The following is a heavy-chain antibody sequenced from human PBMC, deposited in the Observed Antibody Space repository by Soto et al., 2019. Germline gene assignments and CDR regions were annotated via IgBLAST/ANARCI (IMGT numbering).Heavy chain of an antibody. D-gene: IGHD7-27*01. Sequence: SETLSLTCSVSGNSISNLDYFWAWIRQPPGQALEYIGYIYKSATTYYNPSFESRVAISVDTSKSQFSLNVTSVTAADTAVYFCARGRYCLTGRCFPNWFDSWGQGALVTVSS. CDR3: ARGRYCLTGRCFPNWFDS. CDR2: IYKSATT. J-gene: IGHJ5*01. CDR1: GNSISNLDYF. V-gene: IGHV4-30-4*01.